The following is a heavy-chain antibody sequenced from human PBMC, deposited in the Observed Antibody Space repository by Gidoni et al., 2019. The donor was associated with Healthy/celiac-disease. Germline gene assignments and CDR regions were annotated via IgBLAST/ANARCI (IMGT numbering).Heavy chain of an antibody. Sequence: QVQLVESGGGVVQPGRSLRLSCAASGFTFSSYGMHWVRQAPGKGLEWVAVISYDGSNKYYADSVKGRFTISRDNSKNTLYLQMNSLRAEDTAVYYCAKDLVARGLDYWGQGTLVTVSS. CDR2: ISYDGSNK. V-gene: IGHV3-30*18. D-gene: IGHD5-12*01. CDR3: AKDLVARGLDY. J-gene: IGHJ4*02. CDR1: GFTFSSYG.